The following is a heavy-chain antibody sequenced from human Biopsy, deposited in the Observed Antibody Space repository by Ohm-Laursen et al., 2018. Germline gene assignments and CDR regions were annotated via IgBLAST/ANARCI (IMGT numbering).Heavy chain of an antibody. J-gene: IGHJ3*01. Sequence: SETLSLTCPVSDDSIRNLYWTWIRQPPGQGLEWIGHASYSGYTNYNPSLKSRVTIPGDTPKNHFSLNLRSVTAADTAVYSCARLGNFWNAEDGLDLWGLGTMVTVSS. CDR3: ARLGNFWNAEDGLDL. V-gene: IGHV4-59*08. CDR2: ASYSGYT. CDR1: DDSIRNLY. D-gene: IGHD3-3*01.